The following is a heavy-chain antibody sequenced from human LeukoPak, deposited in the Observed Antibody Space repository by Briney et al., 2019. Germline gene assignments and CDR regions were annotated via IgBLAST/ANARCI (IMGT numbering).Heavy chain of an antibody. Sequence: KSSETLSLTCTVSGVSISNYYWSWIRQPPGKGQEWIGYIYYSGSTNYNPSLKSRVTISVDTSKNQFSLKLSSVTAADTAVYYCATSMYGYCSGGSCYGAFDIWGQGTMVTVSS. J-gene: IGHJ3*02. D-gene: IGHD2-15*01. V-gene: IGHV4-59*01. CDR2: IYYSGST. CDR3: ATSMYGYCSGGSCYGAFDI. CDR1: GVSISNYY.